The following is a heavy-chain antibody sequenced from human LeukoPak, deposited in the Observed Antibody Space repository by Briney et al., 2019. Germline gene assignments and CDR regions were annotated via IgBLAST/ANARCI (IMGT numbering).Heavy chain of an antibody. V-gene: IGHV3-30-3*01. Sequence: GRSLRLSCAASGLTFSSYAMHWVRQAPGKGVEWVAVISYDGSNKYYADSVKGRFTISRDNSKNTLYLQMNSLRAEDTAVYYCARAPESAAPHYFDYWGQGTLVTVSS. CDR1: GLTFSSYA. D-gene: IGHD6-13*01. CDR2: ISYDGSNK. J-gene: IGHJ4*02. CDR3: ARAPESAAPHYFDY.